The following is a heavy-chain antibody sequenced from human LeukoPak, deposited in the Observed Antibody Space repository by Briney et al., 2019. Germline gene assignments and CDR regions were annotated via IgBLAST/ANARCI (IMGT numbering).Heavy chain of an antibody. CDR1: GGSISSSSYY. V-gene: IGHV4-61*01. D-gene: IGHD3/OR15-3a*01. Sequence: SETLSLTCTVSGGSISSSSYYWSWIRQPPGKGLEWIGYIYYSGSTNYNPSLKSRVTISVDTSKNQFSLKLSSVTAADTAVYYCARAEGLGLGEAYNWFDPWGQGTLVTVSS. CDR3: ARAEGLGLGEAYNWFDP. CDR2: IYYSGST. J-gene: IGHJ5*02.